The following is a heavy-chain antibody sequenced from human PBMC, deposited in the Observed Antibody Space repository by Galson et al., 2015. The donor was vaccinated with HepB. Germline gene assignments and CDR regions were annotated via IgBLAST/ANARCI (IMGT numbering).Heavy chain of an antibody. Sequence: SETLSLTCTVSGGSISSYYWSWIRQPPGKGLEWIGYIYYSGSTNYNPSLKSRVTISVDTSKNQFSLKLSSVTAADTAVYYCARGGGEQQLVRDWFDPWGQGTLVTVSS. CDR3: ARGGGEQQLVRDWFDP. CDR1: GGSISSYY. CDR2: IYYSGST. V-gene: IGHV4-59*01. J-gene: IGHJ5*02. D-gene: IGHD6-13*01.